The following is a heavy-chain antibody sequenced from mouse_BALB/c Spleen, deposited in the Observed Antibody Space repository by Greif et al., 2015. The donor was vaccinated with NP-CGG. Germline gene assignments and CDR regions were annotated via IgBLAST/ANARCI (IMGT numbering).Heavy chain of an antibody. CDR1: GFSLTSYG. J-gene: IGHJ1*01. D-gene: IGHD3-1*01. Sequence: VQLQQSGPGLVAPSQSLSITCTVSGFSLTSYGVHWVRQPPGKGPEWLGVIWAGGSTNYNSALMSRLSIRKDNSKSXVFLKMNSLQTTDAAMYYCARVGANSVNFDVWGAGATVTVSS. CDR3: ARVGANSVNFDV. CDR2: IWAGGST. V-gene: IGHV2-9*02.